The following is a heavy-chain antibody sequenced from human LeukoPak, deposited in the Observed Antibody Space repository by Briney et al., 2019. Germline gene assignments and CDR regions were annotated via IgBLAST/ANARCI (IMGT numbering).Heavy chain of an antibody. CDR3: AKDLATYYSDTSGCFDY. Sequence: GGSLRLSCAAPGFTFSSYAMSWVRQAPGKGLEWVSAISGSGGSTYYADSVKGRFTISRDNSKNTLYLQMNSLRAEDTAVYYCAKDLATYYSDTSGCFDYWGQGTLVTVST. CDR2: ISGSGGST. J-gene: IGHJ4*02. V-gene: IGHV3-23*01. CDR1: GFTFSSYA. D-gene: IGHD3-22*01.